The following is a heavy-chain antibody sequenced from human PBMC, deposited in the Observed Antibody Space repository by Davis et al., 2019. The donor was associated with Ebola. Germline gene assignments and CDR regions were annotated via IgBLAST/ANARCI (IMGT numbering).Heavy chain of an antibody. Sequence: GESLKISCAASQFRLSDHTIYWVRQAPGKGLEWLGVISYDGSNTYYADSVKGRFTISRDNAKNSLFLQMNSLRAEDTAVYYCAREAAVAYFDYWGQGTLVTVSS. D-gene: IGHD6-19*01. CDR3: AREAAVAYFDY. CDR1: QFRLSDHT. V-gene: IGHV3-30*04. J-gene: IGHJ4*02. CDR2: ISYDGSNT.